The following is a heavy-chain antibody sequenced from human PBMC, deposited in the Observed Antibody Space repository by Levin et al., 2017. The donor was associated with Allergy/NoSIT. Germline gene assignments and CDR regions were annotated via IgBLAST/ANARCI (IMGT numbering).Heavy chain of an antibody. CDR3: ARETIAAPPYNWFDT. J-gene: IGHJ5*02. D-gene: IGHD6-13*01. Sequence: ASVKVSCKASGFTFTIYDIHWVRQAPGQGLEWVGRLNPNTGGTDSAQKFMGRVTMTRDTPTTTAFMELTRLRPDDTAISYCARETIAAPPYNWFDTWGQGALVTVSS. CDR2: LNPNTGGT. V-gene: IGHV1-2*06. CDR1: GFTFTIYD.